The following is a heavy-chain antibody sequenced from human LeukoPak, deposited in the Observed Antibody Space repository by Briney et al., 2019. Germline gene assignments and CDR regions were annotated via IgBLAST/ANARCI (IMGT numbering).Heavy chain of an antibody. CDR2: IKEDGSET. J-gene: IGHJ4*02. Sequence: PGGSLRLSCAASGFTFGSHWMSWVRQAPGKGPEWVATIKEDGSETYYVDSVKGRFTISRDNAKSSLYLQMNSLRAEDMAVYYCARGSGWFLYWGQGTLVTASS. D-gene: IGHD6-19*01. V-gene: IGHV3-7*04. CDR1: GFTFGSHW. CDR3: ARGSGWFLY.